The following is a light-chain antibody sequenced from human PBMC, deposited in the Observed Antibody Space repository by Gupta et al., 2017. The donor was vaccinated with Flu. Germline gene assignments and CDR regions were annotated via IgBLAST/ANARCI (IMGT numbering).Light chain of an antibody. Sequence: QSALTQPASVSGSPGQSITISCTGTHSDVGGYNYVSWYQQHPGKAPKLMLYEVNSRPSVVTKRCAGSKSGNTASLTISGLPAEDVADEDGSSYKSSATRSVCGARYVFGAGTKVTVL. CDR3: SSYKSSATRSVCGARYV. CDR1: HSDVGGYNY. CDR2: EVN. J-gene: IGLJ1*01. V-gene: IGLV2-14*01.